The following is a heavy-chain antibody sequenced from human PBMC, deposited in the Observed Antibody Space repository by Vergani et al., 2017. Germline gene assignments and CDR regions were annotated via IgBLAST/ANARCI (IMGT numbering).Heavy chain of an antibody. V-gene: IGHV4-61*02. Sequence: QVKLQESGPGLLKPSQTLSLTCTVSGESIRSCSHYWSWIRQPAGMGPEWFGHIHTGGSTDRNPSYNSRVSILVDTAKSQFSLKLNSVTVADTAVYYCESSRPYCTSGSCPAIWGQGTLVTVSS. CDR3: ESSRPYCTSGSCPAI. D-gene: IGHD2-15*01. CDR2: IHTGGST. J-gene: IGHJ4*02. CDR1: GESIRSCSHY.